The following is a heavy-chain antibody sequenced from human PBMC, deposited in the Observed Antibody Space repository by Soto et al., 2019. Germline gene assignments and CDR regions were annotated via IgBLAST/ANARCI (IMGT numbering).Heavy chain of an antibody. J-gene: IGHJ4*02. D-gene: IGHD4-17*01. CDR3: TTDYDYEFRL. CDR2: IKLKTDGGTT. V-gene: IGHV3-15*01. CDR1: GVTFSNAW. Sequence: EVQLVESGGGVVKPGGSLRLSCAASGVTFSNAWMSWVRQAPGKGLEWVGRIKLKTDGGTTDYAAPVKGRFTISRDDSKNKLYLQMNSLKTEDAYVYYCTTDYDYEFRLWGQGTLVTVSS.